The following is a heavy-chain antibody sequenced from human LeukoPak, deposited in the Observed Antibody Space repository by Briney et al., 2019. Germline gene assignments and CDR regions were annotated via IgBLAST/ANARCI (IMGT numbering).Heavy chain of an antibody. CDR1: GFTFSSYS. CDR2: ISSSSSYI. D-gene: IGHD2-15*01. Sequence: GGSLRLSCAASGFTFSSYSMNWVRQAPGKGLEWVSSISSSSSYIYYADSVKGRFTISRDNAKNSLYLQMNSLRAEDTAVYYCARVRCSGGSCYRGAFDIWGQGTMVTVSS. J-gene: IGHJ3*02. CDR3: ARVRCSGGSCYRGAFDI. V-gene: IGHV3-21*01.